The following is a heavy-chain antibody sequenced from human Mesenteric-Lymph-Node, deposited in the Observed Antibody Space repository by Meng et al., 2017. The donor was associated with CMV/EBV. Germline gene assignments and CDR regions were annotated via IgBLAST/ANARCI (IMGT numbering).Heavy chain of an antibody. CDR2: INQDGSES. Sequence: GESLKISCAASGFTFSNAWMSWVRQAPGKGLEWVANINQDGSESYYVDSVKGRITISRDNAEKSLFLQMSSLRAEDTGVYFCARGGATQVRTYGMDVWGQGTTVTVSS. V-gene: IGHV3-7*01. D-gene: IGHD5-24*01. J-gene: IGHJ6*02. CDR3: ARGGATQVRTYGMDV. CDR1: GFTFSNAW.